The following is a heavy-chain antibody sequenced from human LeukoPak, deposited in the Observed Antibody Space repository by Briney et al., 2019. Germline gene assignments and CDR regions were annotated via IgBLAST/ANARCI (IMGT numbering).Heavy chain of an antibody. V-gene: IGHV3-72*01. J-gene: IGHJ4*02. CDR3: VALLRGIGY. CDR1: GSTFSDHY. CDR2: SRNEDHSYST. D-gene: IGHD3-10*01. Sequence: GGSLRLSCAVSGSTFSDHYMDWVRQAPGKGLEWIGRSRNEDHSYSTDFAASVRGRASLSRDHSRNSLYLQINSLRTDDTAVYYCVALLRGIGYWGQGTLVTVSS.